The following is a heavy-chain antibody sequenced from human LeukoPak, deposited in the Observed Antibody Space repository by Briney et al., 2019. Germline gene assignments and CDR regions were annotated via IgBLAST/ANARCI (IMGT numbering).Heavy chain of an antibody. CDR2: ISTTGYTI. J-gene: IGHJ4*02. CDR3: ARDIASISTPQYVDF. V-gene: IGHV3-11*01. CDR1: GFTFSNYW. Sequence: GGSLRLSCAASGFTFSNYWMSWIRQAPGKGLEWVSYISTTGYTIYYADSVEGRFTISRDNAKNSLFLEMSSLRAEDTAVYYCARDIASISTPQYVDFWGQGTQVTVSS. D-gene: IGHD3-3*02.